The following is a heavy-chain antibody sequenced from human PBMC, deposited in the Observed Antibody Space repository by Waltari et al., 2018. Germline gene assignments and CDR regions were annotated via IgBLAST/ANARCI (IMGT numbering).Heavy chain of an antibody. V-gene: IGHV4-4*07. Sequence: QLQLQESGPGLVKPSETLSLTCTVSGGSISSYFWNWIRQPAGKGLEWIGRLHNSGTSNYNPSLESRITMSLDTSKNQFSLKLSSVTAADTAVYYCARRGWQVAFDIWGQGKMVTVSS. CDR3: ARRGWQVAFDI. D-gene: IGHD6-19*01. CDR1: GGSISSYF. J-gene: IGHJ3*02. CDR2: LHNSGTS.